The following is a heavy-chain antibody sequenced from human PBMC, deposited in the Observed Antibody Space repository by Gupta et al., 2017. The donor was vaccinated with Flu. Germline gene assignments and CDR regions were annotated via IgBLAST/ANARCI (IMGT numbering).Heavy chain of an antibody. D-gene: IGHD3-16*02. CDR3: ARDLGSLSPWELSAWFDP. V-gene: IGHV3-33*01. CDR1: GFTFSSYG. J-gene: IGHJ5*02. Sequence: QVQLVESGGGVVQPGRSLRLPWAASGFTFSSYGMHWVRQAPGKGLEWVAVIWYDGSNKYYADSVKGRFTISRDNSKNTLYLQMNSLRAEDTAVYYCARDLGSLSPWELSAWFDPWGQGTLVTVSS. CDR2: IWYDGSNK.